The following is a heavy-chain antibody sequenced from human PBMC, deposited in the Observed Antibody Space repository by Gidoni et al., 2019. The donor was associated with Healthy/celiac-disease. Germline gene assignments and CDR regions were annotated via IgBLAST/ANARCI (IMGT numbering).Heavy chain of an antibody. Sequence: QVQLQASGPGLVKPSETLSLTCTGSGGSISRSYWSWIRQPPGKGLEWIGYIYYSGSTNYNPSLKSRVTISVATSKNQFSLKLSSGTAADTAVYYCARGGGDFWSGSYPNPWGVWGQVTTVTVSS. V-gene: IGHV4-59*01. CDR3: ARGGGDFWSGSYPNPWGV. J-gene: IGHJ6*02. D-gene: IGHD3-3*01. CDR2: IYYSGST. CDR1: GGSISRSY.